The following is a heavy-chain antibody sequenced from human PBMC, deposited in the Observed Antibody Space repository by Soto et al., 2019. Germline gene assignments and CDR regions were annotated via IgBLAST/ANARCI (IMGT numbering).Heavy chain of an antibody. V-gene: IGHV4-59*08. CDR1: GGSISSYY. Sequence: ETLSLTCTVSGGSISSYYWSWIRQPPGKGLEWIGYIYYSGSTNYNPSLKSRVTISVDTSKNQFSLKLSSVTAADTAVYYCARYHDYGDYGGFDYWGQGTLVTVSS. CDR2: IYYSGST. J-gene: IGHJ4*02. D-gene: IGHD4-17*01. CDR3: ARYHDYGDYGGFDY.